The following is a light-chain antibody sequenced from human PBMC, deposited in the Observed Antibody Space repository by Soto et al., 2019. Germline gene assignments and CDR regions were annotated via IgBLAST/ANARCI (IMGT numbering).Light chain of an antibody. CDR1: SRDVGAYNY. V-gene: IGLV2-8*01. J-gene: IGLJ2*01. CDR2: EVS. Sequence: QSVLTQPPSASGSPGQSVTISCTGTSRDVGAYNYVSWYQQHPGKAPKLIIYEVSERPSGVPHRFSGSKSGNTASLTVSGLQAEDEADYYCSSHGGSNNLRVVFGGGTQLTVL. CDR3: SSHGGSNNLRVV.